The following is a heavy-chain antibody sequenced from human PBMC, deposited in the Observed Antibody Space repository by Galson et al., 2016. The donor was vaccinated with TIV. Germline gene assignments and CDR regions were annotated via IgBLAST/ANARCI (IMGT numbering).Heavy chain of an antibody. V-gene: IGHV3-48*01. J-gene: IGHJ6*03. Sequence: SLRLSCAASGFTFSSYSMNWVRQVPGRAPEWISHIGASGSTNYYAESVKGRFTISRDDAMNSVYLQMNSLRAEDTAVYSCARDDNYIDVWGKGTTVTVSS. CDR3: ARDDNYIDV. CDR1: GFTFSSYS. CDR2: IGASGSTN. D-gene: IGHD3-22*01.